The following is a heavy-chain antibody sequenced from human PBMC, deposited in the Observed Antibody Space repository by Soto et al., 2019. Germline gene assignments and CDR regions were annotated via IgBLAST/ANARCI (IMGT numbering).Heavy chain of an antibody. Sequence: SVKVSCKASGGTFSSYTISWVRQAPGQGLEWMGRIIPILGIANYAQKFQGRVTITADKSTSTAYMELSSLRSEDTAVYYCARDGGDTAMGDYYYGMDVWGQGTTVTVSS. V-gene: IGHV1-69*04. CDR2: IIPILGIA. CDR3: ARDGGDTAMGDYYYGMDV. D-gene: IGHD5-18*01. J-gene: IGHJ6*02. CDR1: GGTFSSYT.